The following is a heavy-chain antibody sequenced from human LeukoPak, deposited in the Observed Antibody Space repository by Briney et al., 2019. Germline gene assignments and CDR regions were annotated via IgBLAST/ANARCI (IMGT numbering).Heavy chain of an antibody. J-gene: IGHJ6*04. D-gene: IGHD6-13*01. V-gene: IGHV3-21*01. CDR1: GFTFSSYS. CDR3: ARIAAAGVYCYYGMDV. Sequence: GGSLRLSCAASGFTFSSYSMNWVRQAPGKGLEWVSSISSSSSCIYHADSVKGPFTISRDNAKTSLYLQMNSLRAEDTAVYYCARIAAAGVYCYYGMDVWGKGTTVTVSS. CDR2: ISSSSSCI.